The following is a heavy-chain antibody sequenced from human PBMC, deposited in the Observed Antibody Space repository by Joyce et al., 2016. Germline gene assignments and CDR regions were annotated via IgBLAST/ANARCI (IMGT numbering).Heavy chain of an antibody. D-gene: IGHD3-22*01. J-gene: IGHJ4*02. V-gene: IGHV4-39*01. CDR1: GGSISSSSYY. Sequence: QLQLQESGPGLVKPSETLSLTCTVSGGSISSSSYYWAWIRQPPGEGLEWIGRSYYSGSTHYTPSLKSPISISIATSNNQFSLNLSSVTAADTAVFYCAGRTRIEVADGLYFDYWGQGTLVTVSS. CDR3: AGRTRIEVADGLYFDY. CDR2: SYYSGST.